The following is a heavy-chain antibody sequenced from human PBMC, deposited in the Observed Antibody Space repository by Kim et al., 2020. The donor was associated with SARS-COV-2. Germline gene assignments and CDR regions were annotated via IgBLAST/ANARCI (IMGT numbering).Heavy chain of an antibody. CDR2: IYPGDSDT. CDR1: GYSFTSYW. CDR3: ARAPTMYNWFDL. V-gene: IGHV5-51*01. Sequence: GESLKISCKGSGYSFTSYWIGWVRQMPGKGMEWKGNIYPGDSDTRYSPSFQGQVTISADKAISTGYLQWSSLKASDTAMIYCARAPTMYNWFDLWGQGTL. J-gene: IGHJ5*02. D-gene: IGHD5-12*01.